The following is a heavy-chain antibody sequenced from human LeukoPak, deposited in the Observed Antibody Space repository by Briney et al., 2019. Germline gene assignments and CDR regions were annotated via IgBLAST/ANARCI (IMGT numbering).Heavy chain of an antibody. CDR3: ATQELVPAALNAFDI. Sequence: PSETLSLTCSVSGGSISSYSWSWIRQPPGKGLEWIGYLYESGTTNYKAPLKSRVTMSVDTSKNHFSLRLSSVTAADTAVYYCATQELVPAALNAFDIWGQGTLVTVSS. D-gene: IGHD2-2*01. J-gene: IGHJ3*02. CDR2: LYESGTT. CDR1: GGSISSYS. V-gene: IGHV4-59*08.